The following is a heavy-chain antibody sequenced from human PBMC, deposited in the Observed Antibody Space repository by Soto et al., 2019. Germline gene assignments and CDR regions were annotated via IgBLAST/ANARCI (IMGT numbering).Heavy chain of an antibody. V-gene: IGHV4-61*01. CDR3: ARDLRVTTNWFDP. J-gene: IGHJ5*02. CDR2: IYYSGST. CDR1: GGSVSSGSYY. D-gene: IGHD2-21*02. Sequence: SETLSLTCTVSGGSVSSGSYYWSWIRQPPGKGLEWIGYIYYSGSTNYNPSLKSRVTISVDTSKNQFSLKLSSVTAADTAVYYCARDLRVTTNWFDPWGQGTLVTVSS.